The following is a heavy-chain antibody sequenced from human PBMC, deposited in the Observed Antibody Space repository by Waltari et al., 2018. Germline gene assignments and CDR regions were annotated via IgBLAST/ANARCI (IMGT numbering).Heavy chain of an antibody. D-gene: IGHD3-3*01. CDR1: GGSFSGYY. J-gene: IGHJ6*02. CDR3: ARGTNFWSGYYTPYYYYGMDV. V-gene: IGHV4-34*01. CDR2: INHSGST. Sequence: QVQLQQWGAGLLKPSETLSLTCAVYGGSFSGYYWRWIRQPPGKGLEWIGEINHSGSTNYNPAHKSRVTISEDTSKNQFSLKLSSVTAADTAVYYCARGTNFWSGYYTPYYYYGMDVWGQGTTVTVSS.